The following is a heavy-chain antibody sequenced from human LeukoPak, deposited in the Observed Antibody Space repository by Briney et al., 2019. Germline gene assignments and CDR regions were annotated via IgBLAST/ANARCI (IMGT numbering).Heavy chain of an antibody. V-gene: IGHV3-30*18. CDR3: AKDGSYGSLEY. CDR2: ISYDGSNK. D-gene: IGHD5-18*01. Sequence: GGSLRLSCAASGFTFSSYGMHWVRQAPGKGLEWVAVISYDGSNKYYADSVKGRFTISRDNSKNTLYLQMNSLRAEDTAVYYCAKDGSYGSLEYWSQGTLVTVSS. J-gene: IGHJ4*02. CDR1: GFTFSSYG.